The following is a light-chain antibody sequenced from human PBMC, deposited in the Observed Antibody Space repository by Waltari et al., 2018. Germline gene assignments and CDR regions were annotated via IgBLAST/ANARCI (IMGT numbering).Light chain of an antibody. J-gene: IGLJ2*01. V-gene: IGLV1-51*01. CDR2: RNN. CDR3: GTWDSSLSVV. Sequence: QSVLTQPPSVSAAPGQKVTISHSGSSPNLGTNYLSLYQQLPGTAPKLLIYRNNKRPSGIPDRFSGSNSGTSATLGITGLQTGDEADYYCGTWDSSLSVVFGGGTKLTVL. CDR1: SPNLGTNY.